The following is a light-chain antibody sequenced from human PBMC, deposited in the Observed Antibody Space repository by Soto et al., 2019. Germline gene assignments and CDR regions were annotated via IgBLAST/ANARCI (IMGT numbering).Light chain of an antibody. CDR2: TAS. J-gene: IGKJ1*01. CDR3: LLDYSYPRT. Sequence: AIQMTQSPSSLSASVGDRVIITCWASQAIRNDLGWYQQKPGKAHKLLIYTASTLQSGVPSRFSGSGSGADFTLTIRSLQPEDSATYYCLLDYSYPRTFGQGTKVDIK. V-gene: IGKV1-6*01. CDR1: QAIRND.